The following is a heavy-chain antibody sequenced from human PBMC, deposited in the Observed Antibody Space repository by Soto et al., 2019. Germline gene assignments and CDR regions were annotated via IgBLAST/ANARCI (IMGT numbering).Heavy chain of an antibody. CDR1: GYTFTSYA. J-gene: IGHJ5*02. CDR3: ARDYDILTGSRKGYWFDP. V-gene: IGHV1-3*01. D-gene: IGHD3-9*01. CDR2: INAGNGNT. Sequence: QVPLVQSGAEVKKPGASVKVSCKASGYTFTSYAMHWVRQAPGQRLEWMGWINAGNGNTKYSQKFQGRVTITRDTSASTAYMELSSLRSEDTAVYYCARDYDILTGSRKGYWFDPWGQGTLVTVSS.